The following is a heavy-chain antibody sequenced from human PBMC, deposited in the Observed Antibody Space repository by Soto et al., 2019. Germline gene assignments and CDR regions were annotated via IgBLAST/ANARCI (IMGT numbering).Heavy chain of an antibody. CDR2: IGPDGSNI. Sequence: PGGSLRLSGAASGFIFSSHWMHWVRQAPGKGLVGVSHIGPDGSNIWEADSVQGRFTISRDNGRNRLYLKMNSLRDEDTAIYYCVRDSNWSFDYWGQGILVTVSS. CDR3: VRDSNWSFDY. D-gene: IGHD6-13*01. V-gene: IGHV3-74*01. J-gene: IGHJ4*02. CDR1: GFIFSSHW.